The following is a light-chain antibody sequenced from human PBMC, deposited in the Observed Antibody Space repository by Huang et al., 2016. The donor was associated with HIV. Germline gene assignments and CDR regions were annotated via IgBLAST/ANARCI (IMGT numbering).Light chain of an antibody. J-gene: IGKJ3*01. V-gene: IGKV3-20*01. CDR3: QQYGSSPVT. CDR2: VAS. Sequence: EIVLTQSPGTLSLSPGERATLSCRASQSVSSSYLAWYQQKPVPAPRLLIYVASSRATGIPDRFSGSGSGTDFTLTISRLEPEDFAVYYCQQYGSSPVTFGPGTKVDIK. CDR1: QSVSSSY.